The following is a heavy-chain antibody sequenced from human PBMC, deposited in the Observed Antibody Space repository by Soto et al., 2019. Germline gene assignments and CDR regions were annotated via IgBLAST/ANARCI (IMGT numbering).Heavy chain of an antibody. CDR3: AKLVLGYCSGNTCDDY. V-gene: IGHV3-30*18. CDR1: GFTFSYG. J-gene: IGHJ4*02. CDR2: ISYDSSNK. D-gene: IGHD2-15*01. Sequence: VQLLESGGGLIQPGGSLRLSCAASGFTFSYGIHWLRQAPGKGLEWVAYISYDSSNKFYGDSVKGRFTISRDNSKNKDFMQMKTLGAGNPAVYYCAKLVLGYCSGNTCDDYWGQGTLVAVPS.